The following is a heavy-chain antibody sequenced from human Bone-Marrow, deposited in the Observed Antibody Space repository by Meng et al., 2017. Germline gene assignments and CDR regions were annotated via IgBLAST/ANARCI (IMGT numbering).Heavy chain of an antibody. CDR2: IFHTGNT. D-gene: IGHD3-10*01. V-gene: IGHV4-4*02. CDR1: GGTIISINW. J-gene: IGHJ4*02. CDR3: ARVDWSGGNPIDS. Sequence: QVQPQGAGPRLVQPSGTLSLACAVSGGTIISINWWTWVRQPPGKGLEWIGEIFHTGNTNFHPSLKSRVTISVDKSKNQFSLKLNSVTAADTAVYYCARVDWSGGNPIDSWGQGTLVTVSS.